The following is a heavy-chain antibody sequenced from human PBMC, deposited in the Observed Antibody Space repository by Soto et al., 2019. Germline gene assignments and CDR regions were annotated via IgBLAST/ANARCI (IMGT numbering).Heavy chain of an antibody. D-gene: IGHD1-26*01. Sequence: EVRLVESGGGLVQPWGSVNLSCAASGITFSASSMHWVRQAPGKGLEWLGRIRGKANHYVTTYSESVKGRFVISRDDSRDTMLLQMRSLGPEDTAMYFCAIAGAGFGHWGQGTLVTVS. CDR3: AIAGAGFGH. CDR1: GITFSASS. J-gene: IGHJ4*02. V-gene: IGHV3-73*01. CDR2: IRGKANHYVT.